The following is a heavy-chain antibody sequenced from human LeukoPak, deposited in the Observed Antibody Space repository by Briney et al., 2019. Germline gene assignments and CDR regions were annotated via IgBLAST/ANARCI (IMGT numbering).Heavy chain of an antibody. Sequence: GGSLRLSCAASGFTFSSYEMNWVRQAPGKGLEWVSYISSSGSTIYYADSVKGRFTISRDNSKNTLYLQMNSLRAEDTAAYYCARELFYYDSSGYYHFDYWGQGTLVTVSS. V-gene: IGHV3-48*03. J-gene: IGHJ4*02. D-gene: IGHD3-22*01. CDR3: ARELFYYDSSGYYHFDY. CDR2: ISSSGSTI. CDR1: GFTFSSYE.